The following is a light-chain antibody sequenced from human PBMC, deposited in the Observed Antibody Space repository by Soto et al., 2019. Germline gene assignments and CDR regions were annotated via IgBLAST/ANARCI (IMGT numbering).Light chain of an antibody. CDR3: QQRSNWPPLT. CDR1: QSVSSN. CDR2: DAS. V-gene: IGKV3-11*01. J-gene: IGKJ4*01. Sequence: EIVLTQSPATLSLSPGERATLSCRASQSVSSNLASYQQQPRQAPRLLIYDASNRATGIPARFSGSGSGTDFTLTISSLEPEDFAVYYCQQRSNWPPLTFGGGTKVEIK.